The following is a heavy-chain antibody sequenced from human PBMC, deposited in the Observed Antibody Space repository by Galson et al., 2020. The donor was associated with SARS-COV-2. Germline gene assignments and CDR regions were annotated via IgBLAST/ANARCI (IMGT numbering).Heavy chain of an antibody. CDR1: RFTFSSYD. Sequence: GESLKISCAASRFTFSSYDMHWVRQAPGRGLEWVAVIWHDGNNKYYADSVKGRFTISRDNSKNTMYLQMNSLRAEDTAVYYCARPLYYDSSGYYLDYWGQGTLVTVSS. J-gene: IGHJ4*02. V-gene: IGHV3-33*01. CDR2: IWHDGNNK. CDR3: ARPLYYDSSGYYLDY. D-gene: IGHD3-22*01.